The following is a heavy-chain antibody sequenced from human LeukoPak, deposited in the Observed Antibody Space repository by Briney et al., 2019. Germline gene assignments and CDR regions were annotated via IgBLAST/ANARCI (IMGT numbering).Heavy chain of an antibody. CDR2: MSYDGFNK. CDR3: AKTKGYSYGYYFDY. D-gene: IGHD5-18*01. V-gene: IGHV3-30*18. CDR1: GFTFSSYS. J-gene: IGHJ4*02. Sequence: GGSLRLSCAASGFTFSSYSMHWVRQSLGKGLEWVAVMSYDGFNKYYADSVKGRFTISRDNSKNTLYLQMNSLRAEDTAVYYCAKTKGYSYGYYFDYWGQGTLVTVSS.